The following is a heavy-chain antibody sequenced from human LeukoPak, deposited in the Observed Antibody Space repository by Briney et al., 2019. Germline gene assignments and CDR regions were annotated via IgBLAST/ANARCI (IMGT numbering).Heavy chain of an antibody. CDR1: GYTFTSYG. CDR3: AREMLGYANYYYMDV. Sequence: ASVKVSCKASGYTFTSYGISWVRQAPGQGLEWMGWISAYNGNTNYAQKLQGRVTMTTDTSTSTACMELRSLRSDDTAVYYCAREMLGYANYYYMDVWGKGTTVTVSS. V-gene: IGHV1-18*01. J-gene: IGHJ6*03. CDR2: ISAYNGNT. D-gene: IGHD2-8*01.